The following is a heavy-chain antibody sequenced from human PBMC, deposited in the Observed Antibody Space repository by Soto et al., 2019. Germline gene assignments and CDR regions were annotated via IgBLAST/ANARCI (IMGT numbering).Heavy chain of an antibody. D-gene: IGHD2-2*01. Sequence: SQTLSLTCVISGDSVASNRATWNWVRQSPSRGLEWLGRTYYRSKWNNEYAESVKSRISINPDTSQNHFSLQLHSVTPEDTAVYYCARGDTRSFQGSLWFDPWGQGTLVTVSS. CDR2: TYYRSKWNN. J-gene: IGHJ5*02. V-gene: IGHV6-1*01. CDR3: ARGDTRSFQGSLWFDP. CDR1: GDSVASNRAT.